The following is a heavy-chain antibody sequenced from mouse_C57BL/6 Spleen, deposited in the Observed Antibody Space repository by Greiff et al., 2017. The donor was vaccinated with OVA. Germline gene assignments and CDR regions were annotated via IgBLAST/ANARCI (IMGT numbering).Heavy chain of an antibody. Sequence: EVQLQQSGPELVKPGASVKISCKASGYTFTDYYMNWVKQSHGKSLEWIGDINPNNGGTSYNQKFKGKATLTVDKSSSTAYMELRSLTSEDSAVYYCARRWGSSYDYAMDYWGQGTSVTVSS. CDR3: ARRWGSSYDYAMDY. D-gene: IGHD1-1*01. CDR1: GYTFTDYY. CDR2: INPNNGGT. V-gene: IGHV1-26*01. J-gene: IGHJ4*01.